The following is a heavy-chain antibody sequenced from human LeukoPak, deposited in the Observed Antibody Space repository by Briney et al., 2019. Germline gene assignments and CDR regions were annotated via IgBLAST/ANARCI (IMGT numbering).Heavy chain of an antibody. Sequence: SETLSLTCAVSDYSISSGYSWGWIRQPPGKGLEWIGSIYHSGSTYYNPSLNSRVTISVDTSKNQFSLKLSSVTAADTAVYYCARVDTEGTNFDLWGRGTLVTVSS. J-gene: IGHJ2*01. CDR3: ARVDTEGTNFDL. V-gene: IGHV4-38-2*01. D-gene: IGHD1-1*01. CDR2: IYHSGST. CDR1: DYSISSGYS.